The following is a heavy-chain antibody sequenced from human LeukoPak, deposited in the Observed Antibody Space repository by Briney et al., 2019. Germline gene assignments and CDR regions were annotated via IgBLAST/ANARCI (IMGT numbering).Heavy chain of an antibody. CDR3: AKASYSSSIYIDWDFDY. CDR1: GFTFSSYG. D-gene: IGHD6-6*01. CDR2: ISYDGSNK. J-gene: IGHJ4*02. V-gene: IGHV3-30*18. Sequence: GGSLRLSCAASGFTFSSYGMHWVRQAPGKGLEWVAVISYDGSNKYYADSVKGRFTISRDNSKNTLYLQMNCLRAEDTAVYYCAKASYSSSIYIDWDFDYWGQGTLVTVSS.